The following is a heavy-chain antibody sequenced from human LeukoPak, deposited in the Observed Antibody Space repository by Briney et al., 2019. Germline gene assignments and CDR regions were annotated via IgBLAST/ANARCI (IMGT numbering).Heavy chain of an antibody. Sequence: PGGSLRLSCAASGFTFSSYSMNWVRQAPGKGLEWISYITSSSSTIYYADSVKGRFTISRGNAKNSLYLQMNSLRDEDTAVYYCASSRAHYYASGNYVYSFHYWGQGTLVTVSS. J-gene: IGHJ4*02. CDR3: ASSRAHYYASGNYVYSFHY. CDR2: ITSSSSTI. CDR1: GFTFSSYS. V-gene: IGHV3-48*02. D-gene: IGHD3-10*01.